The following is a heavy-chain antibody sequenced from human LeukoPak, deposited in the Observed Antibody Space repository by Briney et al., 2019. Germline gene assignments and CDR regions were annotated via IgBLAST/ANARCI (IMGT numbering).Heavy chain of an antibody. Sequence: PGGSLRLSCAASGFTFSSYNMNWVRQAPGKGLEWVSYISSNTRVIHYADSVKGRFTISRDNGKNSLYLQMNSLRAEDTAVYYCAKDWGYTTMVSYYFDYWGQGALVTVSS. J-gene: IGHJ4*02. D-gene: IGHD5-18*01. CDR2: ISSNTRVI. CDR1: GFTFSSYN. V-gene: IGHV3-48*01. CDR3: AKDWGYTTMVSYYFDY.